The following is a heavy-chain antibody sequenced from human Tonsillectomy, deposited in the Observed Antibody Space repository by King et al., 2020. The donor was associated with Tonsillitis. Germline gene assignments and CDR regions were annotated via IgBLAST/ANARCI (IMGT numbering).Heavy chain of an antibody. CDR2: IRSKANSYAT. Sequence: VQLVESGGGLVQPGGSLKLSCAASGFSFSGSAMHWVRQASGKGLEWVGRIRSKANSYATAYAASVKGRFTFSRDGSKNTAYLQMNSLKTDDTAVYYCSRRDSSGYFYPWGQGTLVTVSS. CDR1: GFSFSGSA. CDR3: SRRDSSGYFYP. J-gene: IGHJ5*02. D-gene: IGHD3-22*01. V-gene: IGHV3-73*01.